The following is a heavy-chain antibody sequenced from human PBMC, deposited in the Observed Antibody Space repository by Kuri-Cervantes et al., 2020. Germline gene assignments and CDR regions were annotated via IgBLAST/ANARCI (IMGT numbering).Heavy chain of an antibody. Sequence: GESLKISCAASGFTFSSYGMHWVRQAPGKGLEWVAVIWYDGSNKYYADSVKGRFTISRDNSKNTLYLQMNSLRAEDTAVYYCARDRSLGYYGSGSYYNPLYYYYGMDVWGQGTTVTVSS. CDR3: ARDRSLGYYGSGSYYNPLYYYYGMDV. D-gene: IGHD3-10*01. CDR1: GFTFSSYG. CDR2: IWYDGSNK. J-gene: IGHJ6*02. V-gene: IGHV3-33*01.